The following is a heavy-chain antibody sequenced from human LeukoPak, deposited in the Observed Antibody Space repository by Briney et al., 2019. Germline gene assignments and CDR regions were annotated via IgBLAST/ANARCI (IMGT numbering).Heavy chain of an antibody. Sequence: GASVTVSCTASGYKFTGYYMHWVRQAPGQGLEWMRWINPNSGDSHHAQKFQGRVTMTRDTSISTAYMELSRLRSDDTAVYYCAREIGGILVFDYWGQGTLVTVSS. CDR2: INPNSGDS. CDR1: GYKFTGYY. J-gene: IGHJ4*02. D-gene: IGHD5-18*01. CDR3: AREIGGILVFDY. V-gene: IGHV1-2*02.